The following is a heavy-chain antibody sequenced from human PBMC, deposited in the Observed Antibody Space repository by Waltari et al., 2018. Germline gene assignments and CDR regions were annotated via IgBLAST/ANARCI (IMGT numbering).Heavy chain of an antibody. CDR2: IYSGGSST. CDR3: AKEYSSRVKYFDL. D-gene: IGHD6-13*01. Sequence: EVQLLESGGGLVQPGGSLRLSCAASGFTFSSYAMSWVRQAPGKGLEWVSVIYSGGSSTYYADSVKGRFTISRDNSKNTLYLQMNSLRAEDTAVYYCAKEYSSRVKYFDLWGRGTLVTVSS. J-gene: IGHJ2*01. V-gene: IGHV3-23*03. CDR1: GFTFSSYA.